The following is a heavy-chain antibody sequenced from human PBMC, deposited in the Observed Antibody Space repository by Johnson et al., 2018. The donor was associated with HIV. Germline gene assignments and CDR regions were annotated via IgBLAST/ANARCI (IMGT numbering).Heavy chain of an antibody. Sequence: VQLVESGGGLVQPGGSLRLSCATSGFTFSDYWMSWVRQAPGKGLEWVANIKQDGSEKYYVDSVKGRFTISRDNAKNSLYLEMNSLRAEDTAVYYCAKDAHITMIVVVISALDAFDIWGQGTMVTVSS. CDR3: AKDAHITMIVVVISALDAFDI. J-gene: IGHJ3*02. CDR2: IKQDGSEK. V-gene: IGHV3-7*05. D-gene: IGHD3-22*01. CDR1: GFTFSDYW.